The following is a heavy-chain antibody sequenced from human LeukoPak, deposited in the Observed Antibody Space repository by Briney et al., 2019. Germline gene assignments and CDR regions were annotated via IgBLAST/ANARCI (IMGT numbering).Heavy chain of an antibody. CDR1: GFGIGASF. Sequence: GGSLRLSCTASGFGIGASFINWVRQAPGKGLEWVSLLSRGESAFYADSVKGRFTLSGDTSKNTVFLQMNSLRAEDTAVYYCARDSGSSAHSDAFDIWGQGTMVTVSS. V-gene: IGHV3-66*01. D-gene: IGHD3-10*01. J-gene: IGHJ3*02. CDR2: LSRGESA. CDR3: ARDSGSSAHSDAFDI.